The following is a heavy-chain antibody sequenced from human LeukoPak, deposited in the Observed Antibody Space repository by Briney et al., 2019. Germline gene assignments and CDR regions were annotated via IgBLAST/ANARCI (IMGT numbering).Heavy chain of an antibody. CDR2: INTDGTVT. V-gene: IGHV3-74*01. CDR1: GFTFSKYW. CDR3: ATIRWLAPPPDS. J-gene: IGHJ4*02. Sequence: QPGGSLRLSCAASGFTFSKYWMLWGRQAPGKGLESVSRINTDGTVTTYADSVKGRFTVSRDNADNTMFQQMNSVRDEDTAVYYCATIRWLAPPPDSWGQGTPVTVSS. D-gene: IGHD4-23*01.